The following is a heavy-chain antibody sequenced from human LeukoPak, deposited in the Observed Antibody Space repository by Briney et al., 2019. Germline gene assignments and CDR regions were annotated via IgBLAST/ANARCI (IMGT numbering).Heavy chain of an antibody. CDR3: ARDYYGSVSLDY. Sequence: GGSLRLSCSASGFTFSSYSMKWVRQAPGEGLEWVSSISGSSSYIYYADSEKGRFTISRDNAKNSLYLQMNSLRAEDTAVYYCARDYYGSVSLDYWGQGTLVTVSS. CDR2: ISGSSSYI. D-gene: IGHD3-10*01. J-gene: IGHJ4*02. CDR1: GFTFSSYS. V-gene: IGHV3-21*01.